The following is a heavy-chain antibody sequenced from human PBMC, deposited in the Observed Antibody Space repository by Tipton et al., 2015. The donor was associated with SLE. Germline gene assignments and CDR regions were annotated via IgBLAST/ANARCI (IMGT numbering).Heavy chain of an antibody. CDR1: GGSISSSSYY. D-gene: IGHD3-3*01. J-gene: IGHJ3*02. Sequence: TLSLTCTVSGGSISSSSYYWGWIRQPPGKGLEWIGSIYYSGSTYYNPSLKSRVTISVDPSKNQFSLKLSSVTAADTAVYYCASPHGRTNYDFWSGYLDAFDIGGQGTMVTVSS. CDR2: IYYSGST. V-gene: IGHV4-39*07. CDR3: ASPHGRTNYDFWSGYLDAFDI.